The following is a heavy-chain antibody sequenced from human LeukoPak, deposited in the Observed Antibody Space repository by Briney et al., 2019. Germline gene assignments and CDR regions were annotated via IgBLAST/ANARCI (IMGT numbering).Heavy chain of an antibody. CDR3: ARELLGYYYDSSGQGGYYYYYGMDV. V-gene: IGHV3-7*01. CDR2: IKQDGSEK. CDR1: GFTFSSYW. Sequence: GGPQRLSCAASGFTFSSYWMSWVRQAPGKGLEWVANIKQDGSEKYYVDSVKGRFTISRDNAKNSLYLQMNSLRAEDTAVYYCARELLGYYYDSSGQGGYYYYYGMDVWGQGTTVTVSS. J-gene: IGHJ6*02. D-gene: IGHD3-22*01.